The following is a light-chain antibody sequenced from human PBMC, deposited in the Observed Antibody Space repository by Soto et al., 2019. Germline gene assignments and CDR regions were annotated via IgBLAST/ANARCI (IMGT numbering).Light chain of an antibody. J-gene: IGKJ1*01. Sequence: EMVMTQSPATLSVSPGERATLSCRASQSVSSNLAWYQQKPGQAPRLLIYGASTRATGIPARFSGSGSGTEFTLTISSLQSEDFAVYYCQQYNNWPQTFGQGTKVDIK. CDR1: QSVSSN. CDR2: GAS. CDR3: QQYNNWPQT. V-gene: IGKV3-15*01.